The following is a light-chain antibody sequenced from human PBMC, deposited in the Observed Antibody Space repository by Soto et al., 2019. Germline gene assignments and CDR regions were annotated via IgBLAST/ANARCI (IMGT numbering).Light chain of an antibody. CDR3: QQYSSPRLYA. Sequence: DIVMTQSPDSLAVSLGERATINCKSSQSVLRNSHNKNHLAWYQQEPGQPPKLLIYWASTRESGVPDRFSGSGSGTDFTLTISSLQAEDVAIYYCQQYSSPRLYAFGQGTRLEIK. J-gene: IGKJ2*01. V-gene: IGKV4-1*01. CDR1: QSVLRNSHNKNH. CDR2: WAS.